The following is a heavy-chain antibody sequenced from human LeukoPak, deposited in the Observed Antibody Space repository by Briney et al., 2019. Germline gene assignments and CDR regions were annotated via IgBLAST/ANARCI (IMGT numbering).Heavy chain of an antibody. CDR2: IHYSGTT. CDR1: GGSISYFF. D-gene: IGHD3-16*01. V-gene: IGHV4-59*01. Sequence: SETLSLTCNVSGGSISYFFWSWIRQPPGKGLEWIAYIHYSGTTNHNPSLKSRVTISLDTSKNQLSLNLTSVTAADTVVYYCARGGVLPRGFDSWGQGTLVTVSS. CDR3: ARGGVLPRGFDS. J-gene: IGHJ5*01.